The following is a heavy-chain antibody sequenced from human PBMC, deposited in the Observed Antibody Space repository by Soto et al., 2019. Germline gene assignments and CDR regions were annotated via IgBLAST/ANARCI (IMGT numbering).Heavy chain of an antibody. J-gene: IGHJ2*01. D-gene: IGHD3-22*01. CDR3: ARDSGYYDSSGPRTWYFDL. CDR1: GGSISSGDYY. V-gene: IGHV4-30-4*01. CDR2: IYYSGST. Sequence: QVQLQESGPGLVKPSQTLSLTCTVSGGSISSGDYYWSWIRQPPGKGLEWIGYIYYSGSTYYNPSLKSRVTISVDTSKNQFSLKLSSVTAADTAVYYCARDSGYYDSSGPRTWYFDLWGRGTLVTVSS.